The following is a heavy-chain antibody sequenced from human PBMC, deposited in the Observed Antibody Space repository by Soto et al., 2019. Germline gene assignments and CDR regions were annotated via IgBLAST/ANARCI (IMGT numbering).Heavy chain of an antibody. J-gene: IGHJ5*02. D-gene: IGHD6-19*01. V-gene: IGHV2-26*01. CDR1: GLSITDSEMG. Sequence: QVTLKESGPVLVKPTETLTLRCTVSGLSITDSEMGVSWIRQPPGQPLEWLAHIDSSGEKSYRTFLKSRLAISMDTSKSQIVLIMTNMDPADTVTYYCARRHLAVAVSPWFDPWGQGIPVTVSS. CDR3: ARRHLAVAVSPWFDP. CDR2: IDSSGEK.